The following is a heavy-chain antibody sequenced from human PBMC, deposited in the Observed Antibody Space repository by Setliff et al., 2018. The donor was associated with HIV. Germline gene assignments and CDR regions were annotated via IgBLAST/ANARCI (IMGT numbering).Heavy chain of an antibody. D-gene: IGHD1-1*01. V-gene: IGHV3-30*07. CDR2: MSGDANSQ. Sequence: PGGSLRLSCAASGFIFSTFPMHWVRQAPGKGLEWVAVMSGDANSQYYADSVRGRFTVSRDNSKNTVYLQMSSLTSEDTAVYYSARDLNWAFDYWGQGILVTVSS. CDR3: ARDLNWAFDY. J-gene: IGHJ4*02. CDR1: GFIFSTFP.